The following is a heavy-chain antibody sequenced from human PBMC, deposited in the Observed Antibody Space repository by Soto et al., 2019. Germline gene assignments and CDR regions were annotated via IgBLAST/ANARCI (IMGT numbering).Heavy chain of an antibody. CDR3: ARERSHYYYYYGMDV. CDR1: GDSISSYY. D-gene: IGHD6-13*01. J-gene: IGHJ6*02. Sequence: SETLSLTCTVSGDSISSYYWSWIRQPPGKGLEWIGYIYYSGSTNYNPSLKSRVTISVDTSKNQFSLKLSSVTAADTAVYYCARERSHYYYYYGMDVWGQGTTVTVSS. CDR2: IYYSGST. V-gene: IGHV4-59*01.